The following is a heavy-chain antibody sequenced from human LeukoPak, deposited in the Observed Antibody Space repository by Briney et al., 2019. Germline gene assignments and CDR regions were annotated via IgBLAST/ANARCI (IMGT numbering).Heavy chain of an antibody. J-gene: IGHJ4*02. D-gene: IGHD3-10*01. CDR1: GFTFSRYG. V-gene: IGHV3-23*01. CDR3: VQDLWYGEYEY. Sequence: PGGSLRLSCAASGFTFSRYGMSWVRQAPGKGLEWVSAISGSGGSTYYADSVKGRFTISRDNSKNTLYLQMNSLRGEDTATYYCVQDLWYGEYEYWGQGTLVTVSS. CDR2: ISGSGGST.